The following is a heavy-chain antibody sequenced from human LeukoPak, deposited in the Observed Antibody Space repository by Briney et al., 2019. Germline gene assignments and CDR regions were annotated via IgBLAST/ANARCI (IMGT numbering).Heavy chain of an antibody. Sequence: GRSLRLSCAASGFTFSNYGMHWVRQAPGKGLEWVAVIWYDGSNKYCADSVKGRFTTSRDNSKNTLYLQINSLRAKDTAMYYCARELPPVVNYRFDYWGQGTLVTVSS. CDR1: GFTFSNYG. J-gene: IGHJ4*02. V-gene: IGHV3-33*01. CDR3: ARELPPVVNYRFDY. D-gene: IGHD1-7*01. CDR2: IWYDGSNK.